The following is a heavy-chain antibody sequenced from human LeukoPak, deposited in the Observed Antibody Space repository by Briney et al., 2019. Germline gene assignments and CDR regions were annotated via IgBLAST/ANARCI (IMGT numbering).Heavy chain of an antibody. CDR2: ISAYNGNT. D-gene: IGHD4-11*01. CDR1: GYTFTSYG. CDR3: ARAYSNYGFDY. V-gene: IGHV1-18*01. J-gene: IGHJ4*02. Sequence: ASVKVSCKASGYTFTSYGISWVRQAPGQGLEWMGWISAYNGNTDYAQKLQGRVTMTTDTSASTAYMELRSLRSDDTAVYYCARAYSNYGFDYWGQGTLVTVSS.